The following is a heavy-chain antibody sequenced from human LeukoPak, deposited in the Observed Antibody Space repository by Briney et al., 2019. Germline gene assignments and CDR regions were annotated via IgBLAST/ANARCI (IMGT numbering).Heavy chain of an antibody. Sequence: SETLSLTCAVYGGSFSGYYWSWIRRPPGKGLEWIGEINYSGSTNYNPSLKSRATISVDTSKNQFSLKLSSVTAADTAVYYCARSRPSNLYYYGSVSYLFWCDPWGQGTRVSVSS. V-gene: IGHV4-34*01. D-gene: IGHD3-10*01. CDR1: GGSFSGYY. CDR3: ARSRPSNLYYYGSVSYLFWCDP. J-gene: IGHJ5*02. CDR2: INYSGST.